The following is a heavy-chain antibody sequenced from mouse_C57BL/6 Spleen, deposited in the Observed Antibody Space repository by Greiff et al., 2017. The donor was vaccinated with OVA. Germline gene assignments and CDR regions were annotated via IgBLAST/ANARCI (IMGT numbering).Heavy chain of an antibody. Sequence: QVQLQQSGPELVKPGASVKISCKASGYTFTDYYINWVKQRPGQGLEWIGWIFPGSGSTYYNEKFKGKATLTVDKSSSTAYMLLSSLTSEDSAVYFCARGGYGNYEGYAMDYWGQGTSVTVSS. D-gene: IGHD2-1*01. J-gene: IGHJ4*01. CDR2: IFPGSGST. V-gene: IGHV1-75*01. CDR1: GYTFTDYY. CDR3: ARGGYGNYEGYAMDY.